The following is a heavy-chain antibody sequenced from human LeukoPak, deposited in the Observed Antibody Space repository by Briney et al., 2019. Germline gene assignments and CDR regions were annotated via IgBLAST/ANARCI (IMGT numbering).Heavy chain of an antibody. V-gene: IGHV3-33*06. CDR2: IWYDANNK. J-gene: IGHJ4*02. CDR1: GFTFSLYG. CDR3: AKDFAVDGAPIFIDY. Sequence: GGSLRLSCATSGFTFSLYGIHWVRQAPGKGLEWVAVIWYDANNKDYADSVKGRFTISRDSSNNTVFLQMNSLRAEDTAVYYCAKDFAVDGAPIFIDYWGQGTLVTVSS. D-gene: IGHD1-26*01.